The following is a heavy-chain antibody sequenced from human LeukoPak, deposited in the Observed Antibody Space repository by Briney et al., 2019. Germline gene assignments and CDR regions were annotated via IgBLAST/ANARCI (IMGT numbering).Heavy chain of an antibody. D-gene: IGHD3-3*01. V-gene: IGHV3-33*01. CDR1: GFSFSSHG. J-gene: IGHJ4*02. Sequence: GGSLRLSCAASGFSFSSHGMHWVRQAPGKGRDWVAVIWYDGSKTSYADSVKGRFTISRDDSKNTLYLQMNSLRAEDTAVYYCAREASGYYRDFWGQGTLVTVSS. CDR3: AREASGYYRDF. CDR2: IWYDGSKT.